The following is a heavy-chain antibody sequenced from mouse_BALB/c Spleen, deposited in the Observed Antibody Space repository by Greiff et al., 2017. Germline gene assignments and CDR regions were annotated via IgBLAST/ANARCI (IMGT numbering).Heavy chain of an antibody. V-gene: IGHV14-3*02. CDR1: GFNIKDTY. J-gene: IGHJ3*01. D-gene: IGHD1-2*01. CDR3: ARGRGYGAWFAD. Sequence: EVKLQESGAELVKPGASVKLSCTASGFNIKDTYMHWVKQRPEQGLEWIGRIDPANGNTKYDPKFQGKATITADTSSNTAYLQLSSLTSEDTAVYYCARGRGYGAWFADWGQGTLVTVSA. CDR2: IDPANGNT.